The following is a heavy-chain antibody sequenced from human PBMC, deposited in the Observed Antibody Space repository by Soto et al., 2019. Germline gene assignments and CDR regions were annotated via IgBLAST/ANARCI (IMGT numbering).Heavy chain of an antibody. Sequence: EVQLVESGGGLVQPGGSLRLSCATSGFILSDCAMNWVRQAPGKGLEWVSYISSSSSVIDYADSVKGRFTVSRDNARNSLELQMNRLRAGDTAVYYWARDLSWGSNWYYYMDVWGKGTTVTVSS. CDR2: ISSSSSVI. CDR3: ARDLSWGSNWYYYMDV. D-gene: IGHD7-27*01. J-gene: IGHJ6*03. CDR1: GFILSDCA. V-gene: IGHV3-48*01.